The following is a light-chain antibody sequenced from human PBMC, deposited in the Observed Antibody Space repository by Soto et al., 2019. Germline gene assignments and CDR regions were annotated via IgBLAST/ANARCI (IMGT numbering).Light chain of an antibody. CDR3: SSYASSSTLYV. J-gene: IGLJ1*01. CDR2: HVS. CDR1: SSDVGGYNY. V-gene: IGLV2-14*03. Sequence: QSALTQPASVSGSPGQXXTISCTGTSSDVGGYNYVSWYQQHPGKAPKLMIYHVSNRPSGVSNRFSGSKSGNTASLTISGLQAEDEADYYCSSYASSSTLYVFGAGTKLTVL.